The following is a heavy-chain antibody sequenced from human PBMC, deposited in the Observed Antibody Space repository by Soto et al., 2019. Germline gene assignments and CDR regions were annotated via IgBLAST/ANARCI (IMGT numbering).Heavy chain of an antibody. CDR1: GFTFSSYG. J-gene: IGHJ6*02. D-gene: IGHD5-18*01. Sequence: GSLRLSCAASGFTFSSYGMHWVRQAPGKGLEWVAVISYDGSNKYYADSVKGRFTISRDNSKNTLYLQMNSLRAEDTAVYYCAKDIQLSDSRLLGYYYGMDVWGQGTTVTVSS. CDR2: ISYDGSNK. V-gene: IGHV3-30*18. CDR3: AKDIQLSDSRLLGYYYGMDV.